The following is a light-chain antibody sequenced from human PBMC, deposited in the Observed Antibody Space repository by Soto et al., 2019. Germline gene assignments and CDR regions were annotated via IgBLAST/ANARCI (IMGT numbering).Light chain of an antibody. J-gene: IGLJ1*01. Sequence: QSVLTRPASVSGSLGQSITISWTGTTRDIGGYKYVSWYQEHPGKAPNLIIFEVSNRPSGVSARFPGSNSCTTAPLPISGLQDKDEANYSCGLYAPGSTFGFRNGNKVIVL. CDR2: EVS. CDR3: GLYAPGSTFG. V-gene: IGLV2-14*01. CDR1: TRDIGGYKY.